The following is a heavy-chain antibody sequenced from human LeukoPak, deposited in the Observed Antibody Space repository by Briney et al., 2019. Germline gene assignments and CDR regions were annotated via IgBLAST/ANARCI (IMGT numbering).Heavy chain of an antibody. D-gene: IGHD6-19*01. CDR2: IYYSGST. Sequence: SQTLSLTCTVSGGSISSGGYYWSWIRRHPGKGLEWIGYIYYSGSTYYNPSLKSRVTISVDTSKNQFSLKLSSVTAADTAVYYCARDHAAGYSSGWYIVWGQGTLVTVSS. CDR3: ARDHAAGYSSGWYIV. J-gene: IGHJ4*02. CDR1: GGSISSGGYY. V-gene: IGHV4-31*03.